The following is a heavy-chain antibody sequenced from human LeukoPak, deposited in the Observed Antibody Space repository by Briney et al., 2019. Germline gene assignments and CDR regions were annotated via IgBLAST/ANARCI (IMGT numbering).Heavy chain of an antibody. D-gene: IGHD3-10*01. Sequence: QSGGSLRLSCAASGFTFSSYAMSWVRQAPGKGLEWVSAISGSGGSTCYADSVKGRFTISRDNSKNTLYLQMNSLRAEDTAVYYCAKDVPYGSGSYYSGWSDAFDIWGQGTMVTVSS. CDR1: GFTFSSYA. J-gene: IGHJ3*02. CDR2: ISGSGGST. CDR3: AKDVPYGSGSYYSGWSDAFDI. V-gene: IGHV3-23*01.